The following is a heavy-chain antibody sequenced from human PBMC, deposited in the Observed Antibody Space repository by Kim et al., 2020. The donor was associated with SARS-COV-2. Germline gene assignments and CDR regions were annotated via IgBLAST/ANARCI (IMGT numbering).Heavy chain of an antibody. CDR3: ARGLGHSNWFDP. CDR2: ISSSGSTI. J-gene: IGHJ5*02. Sequence: GGSLRLSCAASGFTFSSYEMNWVRQAPGKGLEWVSYISSSGSTIYYADSVKGRFTISRDNAKNSLYLQMNSLRAEDTAVYYCARGLGHSNWFDPWGQGTLVTVSS. CDR1: GFTFSSYE. V-gene: IGHV3-48*03. D-gene: IGHD3-16*01.